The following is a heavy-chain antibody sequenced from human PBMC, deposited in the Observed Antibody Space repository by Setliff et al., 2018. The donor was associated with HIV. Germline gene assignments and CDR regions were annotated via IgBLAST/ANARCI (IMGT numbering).Heavy chain of an antibody. Sequence: ASVKVSCKASGYTFTSYGFNWVRQAPGQGLEWMGWINAYNGNTNYAQKLQGRVTMTTDTSTSTAYMELRSLRSDDTAVYYCASQGWGTAFDIWGQGTMVTVSS. J-gene: IGHJ3*02. CDR3: ASQGWGTAFDI. CDR1: GYTFTSYG. D-gene: IGHD7-27*01. CDR2: INAYNGNT. V-gene: IGHV1-18*01.